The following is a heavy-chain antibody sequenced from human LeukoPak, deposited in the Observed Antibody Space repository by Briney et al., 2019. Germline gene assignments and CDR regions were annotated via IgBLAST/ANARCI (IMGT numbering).Heavy chain of an antibody. CDR3: ARDYKYAFDN. J-gene: IGHJ4*02. D-gene: IGHD5-24*01. Sequence: GGSLRRYCAASGFTFSDYSMNWVRQAQGKGLEWVSYIGIDSGNTNYADSVKGRFTISGDKSKNSLYLQMNSLRVEDTAVYYCARDYKYAFDNWGQGPLVIVSS. V-gene: IGHV3-48*01. CDR2: IGIDSGNT. CDR1: GFTFSDYS.